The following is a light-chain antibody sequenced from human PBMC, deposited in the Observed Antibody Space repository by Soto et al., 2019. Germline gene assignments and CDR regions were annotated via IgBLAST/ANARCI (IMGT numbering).Light chain of an antibody. CDR3: QQYGSSPRT. CDR2: GAS. Sequence: EILLTQSPGTLSLSPGERATLSWRASQSVSSSYLAWYQQKNGQAPRILIYGASSRDTGIPDRFSGSGSGTDCTLTISRLEPEDFAVYYGQQYGSSPRTFGQGTKVDIK. V-gene: IGKV3-20*01. J-gene: IGKJ1*01. CDR1: QSVSSSY.